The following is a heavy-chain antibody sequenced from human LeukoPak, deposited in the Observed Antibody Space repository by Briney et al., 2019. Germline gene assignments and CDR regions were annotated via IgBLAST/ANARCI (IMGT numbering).Heavy chain of an antibody. Sequence: SETLSLTCTVSGGSISSSSYYWGWIRQPPGKGLEWIGSIYYSGSTYYNPSLKSRVTISVDTSKNQFSLKLSSVTAADTAVYYCARGGGGDGYNTVKAYFDYWGQGTLVTVSS. CDR2: IYYSGST. J-gene: IGHJ4*02. CDR1: GGSISSSSYY. CDR3: ARGGGGDGYNTVKAYFDY. D-gene: IGHD5-24*01. V-gene: IGHV4-39*01.